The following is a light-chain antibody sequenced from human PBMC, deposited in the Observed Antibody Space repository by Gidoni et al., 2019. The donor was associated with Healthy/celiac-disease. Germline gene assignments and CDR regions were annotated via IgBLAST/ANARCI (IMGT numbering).Light chain of an antibody. V-gene: IGKV1-39*01. J-gene: IGKJ3*01. Sequence: DIQQMQSPSSLSASVGDRVTITCRASQSISSYLNWYQQKPGKAPKLLIYAASSLQSGVPSRFSGSGSGTEFTLTISSLQPEDFATYYCQQSYSTPFTFGPGTKVDIK. CDR1: QSISSY. CDR3: QQSYSTPFT. CDR2: AAS.